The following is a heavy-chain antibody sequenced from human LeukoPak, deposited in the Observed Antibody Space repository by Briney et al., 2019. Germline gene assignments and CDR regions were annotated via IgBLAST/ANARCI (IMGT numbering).Heavy chain of an antibody. CDR3: ARELTGFDY. D-gene: IGHD7-27*01. J-gene: IGHJ4*02. CDR2: TYYRSTWYN. Sequence: SQTLSLTCAISGDSFSSNSAAWNWIRQSPSRGLEWRGRTYYRSTWYNEYAISVKSPITINADTSQNQFSLQLNSVTPEDTAVYYCARELTGFDYWGQGTLVTVSS. V-gene: IGHV6-1*01. CDR1: GDSFSSNSAA.